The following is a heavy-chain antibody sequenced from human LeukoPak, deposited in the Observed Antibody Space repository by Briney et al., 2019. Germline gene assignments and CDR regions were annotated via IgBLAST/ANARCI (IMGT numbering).Heavy chain of an antibody. D-gene: IGHD3-3*01. CDR1: GYTFTGYY. V-gene: IGHV1-2*02. J-gene: IGHJ4*02. CDR2: INPNSGGT. CDR3: ARDPDITIFGVVKGGFDY. Sequence: ASVKVSCKASGYTFTGYYMHWVRQAPGQGLEWMGWINPNSGGTNYAQKFQGRVTMTRDTSISTAYMELSRLRSDDTAVYYCARDPDITIFGVVKGGFDYWGQGTPVTVSS.